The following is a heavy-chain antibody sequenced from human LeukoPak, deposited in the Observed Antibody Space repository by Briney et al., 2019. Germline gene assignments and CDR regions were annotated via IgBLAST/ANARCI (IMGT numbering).Heavy chain of an antibody. V-gene: IGHV3-30*01. CDR1: GFTFSSYA. CDR2: ISYDGSNK. Sequence: GGSLRLSCAASGFTFSSYAMRWVRQAPGKGLEWVAVISYDGSNKYYADSVKGRFTISRDNSKNTLYLQMNSLRAEDTAVYYSARGGVRQQLVNNWFDPWGQGTLVTVSS. J-gene: IGHJ5*02. CDR3: ARGGVRQQLVNNWFDP. D-gene: IGHD6-13*01.